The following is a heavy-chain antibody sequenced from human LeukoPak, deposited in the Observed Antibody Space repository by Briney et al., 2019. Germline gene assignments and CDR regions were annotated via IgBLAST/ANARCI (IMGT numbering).Heavy chain of an antibody. D-gene: IGHD3-10*01. CDR2: IRYDGSNN. V-gene: IGHV3-30*02. J-gene: IGHJ6*03. CDR3: AKPMVRGVMSRYYMDV. Sequence: PGGSLRLSCAASGFTFSSYAMSWVRQAPGKGLEWVTFIRYDGSNNYYADSVKGRFTISRDNSKNTLYLQMNSLRAEDTAVYYCAKPMVRGVMSRYYMDVWGKGTTVTVSS. CDR1: GFTFSSYA.